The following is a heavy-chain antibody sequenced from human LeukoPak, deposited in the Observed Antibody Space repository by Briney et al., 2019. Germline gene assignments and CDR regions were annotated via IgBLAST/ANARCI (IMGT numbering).Heavy chain of an antibody. CDR2: IIPILGVA. CDR1: GGTFSSYA. Sequence: SVKVSCKASGGTFSSYAISWVRQAPGQGLEWMGRIIPILGVANYAQKFQGRVTITADKSTSTAYMELSSLRSEDTAVYYCARDGDSSGWYDYWGQGTLVTVSS. CDR3: ARDGDSSGWYDY. V-gene: IGHV1-69*04. D-gene: IGHD6-19*01. J-gene: IGHJ4*02.